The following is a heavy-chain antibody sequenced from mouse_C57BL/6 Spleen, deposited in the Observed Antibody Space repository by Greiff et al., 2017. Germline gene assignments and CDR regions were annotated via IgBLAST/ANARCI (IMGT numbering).Heavy chain of an antibody. CDR2: IYPRDGST. Sequence: VKLVESDAELVKPGASVKISCKVSGYTFTDHTIHWMKQRPEQGLEWIGYIYPRDGSTKYNEKFKGKATLTADKSSSTAYMQLNSLTSEDSAVYFCARSFYGNFPWFAYWGQGTLVTVSA. V-gene: IGHV1-78*01. D-gene: IGHD2-10*01. CDR3: ARSFYGNFPWFAY. CDR1: GYTFTDHT. J-gene: IGHJ3*01.